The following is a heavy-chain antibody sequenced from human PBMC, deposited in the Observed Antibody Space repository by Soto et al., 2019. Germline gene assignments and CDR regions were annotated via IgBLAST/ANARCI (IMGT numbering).Heavy chain of an antibody. Sequence: ASVKVSCKASGGTFSSYAISWVRQAPGQGLEWMGGIIPIFGTANYAQKFQGRVTITADKSTSTAYMELSSLRSEDTAVYYCARGRQQLVLRYYYYGMDVWGQGTTVTVSS. CDR1: GGTFSSYA. J-gene: IGHJ6*02. CDR2: IIPIFGTA. V-gene: IGHV1-69*06. CDR3: ARGRQQLVLRYYYYGMDV. D-gene: IGHD6-13*01.